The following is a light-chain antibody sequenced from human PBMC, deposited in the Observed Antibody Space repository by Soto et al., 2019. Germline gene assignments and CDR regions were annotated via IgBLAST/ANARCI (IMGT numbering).Light chain of an antibody. J-gene: IGLJ2*01. CDR1: SAHSLFA. Sequence: QPVLTQSPSASASLGASVKLTCTLSSAHSLFAIAWHQQQPDKGPRFLMKLNNDGSHTKGDGIPDRFSGSSSGAERYLTISSLPSEDEPDYSVQTWGSGIILGGGTKLTVL. CDR2: LNNDGSH. CDR3: QTWGSGII. V-gene: IGLV4-69*01.